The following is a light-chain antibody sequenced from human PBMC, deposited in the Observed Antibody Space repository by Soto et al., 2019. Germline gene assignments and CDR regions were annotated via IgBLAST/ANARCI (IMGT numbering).Light chain of an antibody. CDR3: SSYTSISTYV. J-gene: IGLJ1*01. Sequence: QSVLTQPASVSGSPGQSITISCTGTSSDVGDYNYVSWYQHHPGKAPKLMIYEVTNRPSGVSNRFSGSKSGNTASLTISGPQAEDEADYYCSSYTSISTYVFGTGSKLTVL. CDR1: SSDVGDYNY. CDR2: EVT. V-gene: IGLV2-14*01.